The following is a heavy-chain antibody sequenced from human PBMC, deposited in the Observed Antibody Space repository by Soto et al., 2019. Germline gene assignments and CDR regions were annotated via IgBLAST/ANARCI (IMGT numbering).Heavy chain of an antibody. V-gene: IGHV5-51*01. Sequence: GESLKISCKGSGYSFTSYWISWVRQMPGKGLEWMGIIYPGDSDTRYSPSFQGQVTISADKSISTAYLQWSSLKASDTAMYYCARHYHGNHYYYGMDVWSQGTTVTVSS. D-gene: IGHD3-10*01. CDR3: ARHYHGNHYYYGMDV. CDR1: GYSFTSYW. J-gene: IGHJ6*02. CDR2: IYPGDSDT.